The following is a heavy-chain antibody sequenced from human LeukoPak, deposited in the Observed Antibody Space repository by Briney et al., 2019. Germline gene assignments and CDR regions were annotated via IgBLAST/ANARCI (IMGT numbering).Heavy chain of an antibody. V-gene: IGHV1-8*01. CDR3: AREEILTGQGDSFDI. D-gene: IGHD3-9*01. CDR2: MNPNSGNT. J-gene: IGHJ3*02. Sequence: GASVKVSCKASGFTFSSYDMNWVRQATGQGLEWMGWMNPNSGNTGYAQKFQGRVTMTRDSSRSTAYMELSSLRSEDTAVYYCAREEILTGQGDSFDIWGQGTMVTVSS. CDR1: GFTFSSYD.